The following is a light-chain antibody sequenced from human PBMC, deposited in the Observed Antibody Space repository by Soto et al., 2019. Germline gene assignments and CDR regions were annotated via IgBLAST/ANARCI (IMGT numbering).Light chain of an antibody. CDR3: QQLNSYQLT. CDR2: AVS. Sequence: DLQLTQSPSFLSASVGDRVTITCRASQGISSYFAWYQQKPGKAPKLLIYAVSTLQSGLTSRFSGSASGTEFTLTISSLQPEDFATFYCQQLNSYQLTFGGGTKVEIK. V-gene: IGKV1-9*01. J-gene: IGKJ4*01. CDR1: QGISSY.